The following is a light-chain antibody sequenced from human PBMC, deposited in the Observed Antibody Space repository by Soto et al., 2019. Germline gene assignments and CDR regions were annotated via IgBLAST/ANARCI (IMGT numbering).Light chain of an antibody. CDR2: RNN. Sequence: QSVLTQPPSASATPGQRVTISCSGSSSNVGSNYVYWYQQLPGTAPKLLIYRNNQRPSGVPDRFSGSKSGISASLAISGLRSEDEADYYCAAWDDSLSVVFGGGTKLTVL. J-gene: IGLJ2*01. CDR1: SSNVGSNY. CDR3: AAWDDSLSVV. V-gene: IGLV1-47*01.